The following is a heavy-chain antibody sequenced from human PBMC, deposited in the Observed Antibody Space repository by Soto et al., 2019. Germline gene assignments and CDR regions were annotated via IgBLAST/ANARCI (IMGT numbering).Heavy chain of an antibody. CDR2: ISAYNGNT. CDR1: GYTFTSYG. CDR3: ARGGCSMTSCYYSYYGMDV. V-gene: IGHV1-18*01. Sequence: DAVQVSCKASGYTFTSYGISWVRQAPGQGLEWMGWISAYNGNTNYAQKLQGRVTMTTDTSTSTAYMELRSLRSDDTAVYYCARGGCSMTSCYYSYYGMDVWGQGTTVTVSS. D-gene: IGHD2-2*01. J-gene: IGHJ6*02.